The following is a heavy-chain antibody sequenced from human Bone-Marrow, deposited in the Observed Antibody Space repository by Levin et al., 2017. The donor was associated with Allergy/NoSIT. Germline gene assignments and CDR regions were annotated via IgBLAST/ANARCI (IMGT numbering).Heavy chain of an antibody. J-gene: IGHJ4*02. V-gene: IGHV3-30*18. Sequence: GGSLRLSCEASGFSFSKYGMHWVRQAPGKGLEWVALISSVGSDIYYADSVKGHFSISRDNSKNTLYLQMNSLIAEDTAMYYCAKDMGWNCSGGSCYSFDYWGQGTLVTVSS. CDR2: ISSVGSDI. CDR3: AKDMGWNCSGGSCYSFDY. CDR1: GFSFSKYG. D-gene: IGHD2-15*01.